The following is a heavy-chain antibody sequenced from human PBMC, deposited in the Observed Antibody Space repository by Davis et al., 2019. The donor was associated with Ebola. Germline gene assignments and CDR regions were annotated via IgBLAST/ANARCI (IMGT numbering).Heavy chain of an antibody. Sequence: ASVKVSCKASGYTFTSYGISWVRQAPGQGLEWMGWISAYNGNTNYAQKLQGRVTITADKSTSTAYMVLSSLRSEDTAVYYCARALMTTVTLYYYYGMDVWGQGTTVTVSS. CDR3: ARALMTTVTLYYYYGMDV. D-gene: IGHD4-17*01. J-gene: IGHJ6*02. CDR2: ISAYNGNT. V-gene: IGHV1-18*01. CDR1: GYTFTSYG.